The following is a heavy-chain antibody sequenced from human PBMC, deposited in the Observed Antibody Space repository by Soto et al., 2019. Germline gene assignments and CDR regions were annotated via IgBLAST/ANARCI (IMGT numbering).Heavy chain of an antibody. V-gene: IGHV4-30-4*01. CDR2: IYYSGSP. Sequence: QVQLQESGPGLVKPSQTLSLTCTVSGGSISSGDYYWSWIRQPPGKGLEWIGYIYYSGSPYYNPSLKSRVTISVDTSKHQFALKLSSVAAADTAVYYCARAIAVAGKIDYWGQGTLVTVSS. CDR1: GGSISSGDYY. D-gene: IGHD6-19*01. J-gene: IGHJ4*02. CDR3: ARAIAVAGKIDY.